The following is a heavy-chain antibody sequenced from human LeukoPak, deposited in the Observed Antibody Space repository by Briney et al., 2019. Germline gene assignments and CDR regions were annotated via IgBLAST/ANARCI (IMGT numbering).Heavy chain of an antibody. D-gene: IGHD6-13*01. CDR1: GFTFSSYS. CDR3: ARDNGVAAAEDY. Sequence: GGSLRLSCAASGFTFSSYSMNWVRQAPGKGPEWVSYISSSSTSIYYADSMKGRFTISRDNAKNSLYLQMNSLRVEDTAVYYCARDNGVAAAEDYWGQGTLVTVSS. CDR2: ISSSSTSI. V-gene: IGHV3-48*04. J-gene: IGHJ4*02.